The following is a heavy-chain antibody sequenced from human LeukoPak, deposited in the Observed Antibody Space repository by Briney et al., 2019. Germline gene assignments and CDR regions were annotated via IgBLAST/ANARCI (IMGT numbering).Heavy chain of an antibody. V-gene: IGHV5-51*01. Sequence: GESLKISCEASEDTFNNYWIGWVRQMPGKGLEWMGIIYPGDSDTRYSPSFQGQVTISADKSISTAYLQWSSLKASDTAMYYCARHRDGYPHYWGQGTLVTVSS. D-gene: IGHD5-24*01. CDR1: EDTFNNYW. CDR3: ARHRDGYPHY. CDR2: IYPGDSDT. J-gene: IGHJ4*02.